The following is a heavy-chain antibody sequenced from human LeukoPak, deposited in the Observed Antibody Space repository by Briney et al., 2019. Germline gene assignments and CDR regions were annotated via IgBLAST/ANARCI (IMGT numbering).Heavy chain of an antibody. D-gene: IGHD3-3*01. Sequence: GGSLRLSCAASGFIFRDYYMTWIRQAPGKGLEWVSYISSGGSTEYYADSVKGRFTISRDNAKNSLYLQMNSLRAEDTAVYYCAKDQGRRITIFGVVLDYWGQGTLVTVSS. V-gene: IGHV3-11*01. J-gene: IGHJ4*02. CDR1: GFIFRDYY. CDR2: ISSGGSTE. CDR3: AKDQGRRITIFGVVLDY.